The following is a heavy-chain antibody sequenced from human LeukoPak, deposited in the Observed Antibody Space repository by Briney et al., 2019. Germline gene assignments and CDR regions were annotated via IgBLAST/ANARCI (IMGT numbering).Heavy chain of an antibody. CDR2: IRGKSYGETT. CDR3: AALTPGVVIAVPFDP. CDR1: GFTFNIYW. J-gene: IGHJ5*02. Sequence: GESLKISCQGSGFTFNIYWMHWVRQAPGKGLEWVGFIRGKSYGETTEYAASVKDRFSISRDDSKSVAYLQINNLKIEDTAVYYCAALTPGVVIAVPFDPWGQGTLVAVSS. V-gene: IGHV3-49*04. D-gene: IGHD2-15*01.